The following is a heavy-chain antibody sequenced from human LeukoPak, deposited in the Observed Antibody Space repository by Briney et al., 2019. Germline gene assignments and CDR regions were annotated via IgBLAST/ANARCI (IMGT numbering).Heavy chain of an antibody. CDR2: INAGNGNG. J-gene: IGHJ4*02. D-gene: IGHD3-3*01. CDR3: ARAITIHQYYDFWSGLDY. V-gene: IGHV1-3*03. CDR1: GYTFTTYA. Sequence: GASVKVSCKASGYTFTTYAIHWVRQAPGQRLEWMGWINAGNGNGKYSQEFQGRVTITSDTSASTAYMELSSLRSEDMAVYYCARAITIHQYYDFWSGLDYWGQGTLVTVSS.